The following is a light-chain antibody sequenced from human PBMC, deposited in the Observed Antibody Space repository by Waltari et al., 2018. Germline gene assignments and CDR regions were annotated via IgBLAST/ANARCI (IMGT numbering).Light chain of an antibody. V-gene: IGKV1-39*01. CDR2: GAS. J-gene: IGKJ2*01. CDR1: QTIQTF. CDR3: QQSHSVPYN. Sequence: DIRVTQPPSPVSASVGDRVIITCRASQTIQTFLNWYRQRPGIAPKLLISGASTLQSGVPSRFSGRGSGSNFTLTIRNLQPEDSASYYCQQSHSVPYNFGQGTKLEIK.